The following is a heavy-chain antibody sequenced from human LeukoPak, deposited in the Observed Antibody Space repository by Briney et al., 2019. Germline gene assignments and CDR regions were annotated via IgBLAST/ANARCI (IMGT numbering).Heavy chain of an antibody. CDR2: IRYDGSKK. CDR1: GFTFSSYG. CDR3: AKGSGSYLSPLYYFDY. Sequence: QPGGSLRLSCAASGFTFSSYGMHWVRQAPGKGLEWVTFIRYDGSKKYYADSVKGRFTISRDNSKNTLYLQMNSLRAEDTAVYYCAKGSGSYLSPLYYFDYWGQGTLVTVSS. J-gene: IGHJ4*02. V-gene: IGHV3-30*02. D-gene: IGHD1-26*01.